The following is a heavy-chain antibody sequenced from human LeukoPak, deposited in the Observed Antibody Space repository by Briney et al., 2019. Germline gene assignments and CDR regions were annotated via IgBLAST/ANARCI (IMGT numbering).Heavy chain of an antibody. Sequence: GGSLRLSCAASGFTFSSYAMHWVRQAPGKGLEWVAVISYDGSNKYYADSVKGRFTISRDNSKNTLYLQMNSLRAEDTAMYYCARDRGCSSTSCRPSDYYGMDVWGQGTTVTVSS. J-gene: IGHJ6*02. CDR2: ISYDGSNK. V-gene: IGHV3-30-3*01. CDR3: ARDRGCSSTSCRPSDYYGMDV. CDR1: GFTFSSYA. D-gene: IGHD2-2*01.